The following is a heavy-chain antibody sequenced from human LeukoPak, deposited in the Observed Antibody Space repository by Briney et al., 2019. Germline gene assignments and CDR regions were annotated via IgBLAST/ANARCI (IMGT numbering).Heavy chain of an antibody. V-gene: IGHV3-48*01. CDR2: ISSSSSNI. CDR3: AKEEWLVLSRYGMDV. Sequence: GGSLRLSCAASGFTFSSYAMNWVRQAPGKGLEWVSYISSSSSNIYYADSVKGRFTISRDNSKNTLYLQMNSLRAEDTAVYYCAKEEWLVLSRYGMDVWGQGTTVTVSS. J-gene: IGHJ6*02. CDR1: GFTFSSYA. D-gene: IGHD6-19*01.